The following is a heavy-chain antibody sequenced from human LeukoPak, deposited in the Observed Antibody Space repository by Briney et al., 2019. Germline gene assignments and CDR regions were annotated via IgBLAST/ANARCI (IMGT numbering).Heavy chain of an antibody. J-gene: IGHJ4*02. CDR3: ARLGLHSSGWHIYYYDY. Sequence: RSSETLSLTCTVSGASIRSNSFYWGWIRQAPGKGLEWIGTIYYNGDTFYNPSLKSRVTMSVDTSASQFSLKLSSVTAADTAMYYCARLGLHSSGWHIYYYDYWGQGSLVIVSS. V-gene: IGHV4-39*01. D-gene: IGHD6-19*01. CDR2: IYYNGDT. CDR1: GASIRSNSFY.